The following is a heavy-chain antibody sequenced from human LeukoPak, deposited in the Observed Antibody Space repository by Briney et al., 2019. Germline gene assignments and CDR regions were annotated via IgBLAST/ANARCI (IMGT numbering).Heavy chain of an antibody. D-gene: IGHD1-26*01. CDR3: ARDLYSGSSPFDF. CDR1: GFTFSDYY. J-gene: IGHJ4*02. Sequence: GGSLRLSCAASGFTFSDYYMSWVRQVPGKGLEWVSYVSETGSGTDYVDSVKGCFTISRDNAKNSLYLQMYSLRAEDTAAYYCARDLYSGSSPFDFWGQGTLVTVSS. V-gene: IGHV3-11*06. CDR2: VSETGSGT.